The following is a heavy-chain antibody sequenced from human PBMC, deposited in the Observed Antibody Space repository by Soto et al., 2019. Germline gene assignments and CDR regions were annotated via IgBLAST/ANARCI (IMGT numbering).Heavy chain of an antibody. J-gene: IGHJ3*02. Sequence: EVQLVESGGGLVKPGGSLRLSCAASGFTFSTYSMNWVRQAPGKGLEWVSSISSSGGYIYYADSVKGGFTISRDNAKNSLYLQMNSLRAEDTAVYYCARDRDCSGGSCNYDAFDIWGQGTMVTVSS. CDR3: ARDRDCSGGSCNYDAFDI. CDR2: ISSSGGYI. CDR1: GFTFSTYS. D-gene: IGHD2-15*01. V-gene: IGHV3-21*01.